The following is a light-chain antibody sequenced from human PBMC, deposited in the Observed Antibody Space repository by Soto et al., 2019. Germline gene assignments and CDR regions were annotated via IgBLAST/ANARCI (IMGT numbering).Light chain of an antibody. V-gene: IGKV1-5*01. Sequence: DIQMTQSPSTLSASVGDRATITCLASQSINNWVAWYQQKPGKAPKLLIYGASSLESGVPSRFSGSGSGTEFTLTISSLQPDDCATYYCHQYNRYLWTFGQGTKVDIK. CDR3: HQYNRYLWT. CDR1: QSINNW. CDR2: GAS. J-gene: IGKJ1*01.